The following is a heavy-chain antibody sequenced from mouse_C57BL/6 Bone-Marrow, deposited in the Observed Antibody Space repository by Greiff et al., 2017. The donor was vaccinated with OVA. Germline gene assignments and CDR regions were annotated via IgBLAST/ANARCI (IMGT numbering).Heavy chain of an antibody. CDR1: GFTFSSYA. J-gene: IGHJ4*01. CDR2: ISDGGSYT. V-gene: IGHV5-4*01. D-gene: IGHD2-4*01. CDR3: ARDLYDYDEGYAMDY. Sequence: DVMLVESGGGLVKPGGSLKLSCAASGFTFSSYAMSWVRQTPEKRLEWVATISDGGSYTYYPDNVKGRFTISRDNAKNNLYLQMSHLKSEDTAMYYCARDLYDYDEGYAMDYWGQGTSVTVSS.